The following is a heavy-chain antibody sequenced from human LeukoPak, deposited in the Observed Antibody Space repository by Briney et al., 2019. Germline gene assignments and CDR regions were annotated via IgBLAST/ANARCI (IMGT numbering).Heavy chain of an antibody. D-gene: IGHD6-13*01. Sequence: SETLSLTCTVSGYSINSGYYWGWIRQPPGKGLEWIGSIYHSGSTYYNPSLKRRVIISLDTSKNQFSLKLSSVTAADTAVYYCARDGTWHSSSWYSTWFDPWGQGTLVTVSS. CDR1: GYSINSGYY. V-gene: IGHV4-38-2*02. CDR2: IYHSGST. J-gene: IGHJ5*02. CDR3: ARDGTWHSSSWYSTWFDP.